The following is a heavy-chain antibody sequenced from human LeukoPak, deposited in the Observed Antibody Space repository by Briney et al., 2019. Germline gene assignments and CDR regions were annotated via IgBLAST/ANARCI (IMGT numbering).Heavy chain of an antibody. CDR2: ISGSGGST. CDR1: GFTVSSNY. J-gene: IGHJ4*02. V-gene: IGHV3-23*01. Sequence: GGSLRLSCAASGFTVSSNYMSWVRQAPGKGLEWVSHISGSGGSTKYSGSVKGRFTISRDNSKNTLYLQINSLRADDTAVYYCAKDQDPHSYGSGSYAPFDYWDQGTLVTVSS. D-gene: IGHD3-10*01. CDR3: AKDQDPHSYGSGSYAPFDY.